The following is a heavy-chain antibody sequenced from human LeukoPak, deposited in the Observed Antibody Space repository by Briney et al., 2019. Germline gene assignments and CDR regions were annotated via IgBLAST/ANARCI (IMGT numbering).Heavy chain of an antibody. J-gene: IGHJ6*02. Sequence: PSETLSLTCAVSGGSISSSNWWSWVRQPPGKGLEWIGEIYHSGSTNYNPSLKSRVTISVDKSKNQFSLKLSSVTAADTAVYYCARMKWLLLPLGMDVWGQGTTVTVSS. CDR2: IYHSGST. CDR1: GGSISSSNW. CDR3: ARMKWLLLPLGMDV. D-gene: IGHD3-22*01. V-gene: IGHV4-4*02.